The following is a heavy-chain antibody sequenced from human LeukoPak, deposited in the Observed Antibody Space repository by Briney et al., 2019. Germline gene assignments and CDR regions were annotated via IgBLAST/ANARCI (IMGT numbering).Heavy chain of an antibody. CDR3: XXXXXNYVWGSYRPQSIDY. J-gene: IGHJ4*02. Sequence: PSETLSLTCTVSGYSISSGYYWGWIRQPPGKGLEWIGSIYHSGSTYYNPSLKSRVTISVDTSKNQFSLKLSSVTAADTALSYXXXXXXNYVWGSYRPQSIDYWGQGTLVTVSS. V-gene: IGHV4-38-2*02. CDR2: IYHSGST. CDR1: GYSISSGYY. D-gene: IGHD3-16*02.